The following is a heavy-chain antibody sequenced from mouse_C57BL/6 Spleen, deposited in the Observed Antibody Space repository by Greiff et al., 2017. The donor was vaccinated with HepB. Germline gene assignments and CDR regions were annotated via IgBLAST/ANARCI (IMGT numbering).Heavy chain of an antibody. CDR3: ANSNYAYYYAMDY. Sequence: EVQLVESGGGLVKPGGSLKLSCAASGFTFSDYGMHWVRQAPEKGLEWVAYISSGSSTIYYADTVKGRFTISRDNAKNTLFLQMTSLRSEDTAMYYCANSNYAYYYAMDYWGQGTSVTVSS. J-gene: IGHJ4*01. V-gene: IGHV5-17*01. D-gene: IGHD2-5*01. CDR2: ISSGSSTI. CDR1: GFTFSDYG.